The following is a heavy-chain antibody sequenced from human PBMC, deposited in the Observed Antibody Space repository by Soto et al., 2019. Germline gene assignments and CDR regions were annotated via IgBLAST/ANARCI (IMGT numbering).Heavy chain of an antibody. V-gene: IGHV4-59*08. CDR2: VYYTGST. D-gene: IGHD6-25*01. Sequence: AETLALTCTVSGDSISSYYWTWIRQAPGKGLEWIGYVYYTGSTNYNPSLTNRVTISMDTSKSQFSLTLSSVTAADTAVYYCARRKTRPEAFDYWGQGTLVTVSS. CDR3: ARRKTRPEAFDY. CDR1: GDSISSYY. J-gene: IGHJ4*02.